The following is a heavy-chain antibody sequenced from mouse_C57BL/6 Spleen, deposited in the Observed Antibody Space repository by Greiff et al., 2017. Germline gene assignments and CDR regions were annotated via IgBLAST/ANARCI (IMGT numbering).Heavy chain of an antibody. CDR2: IYPGDGDT. D-gene: IGHD2-4*01. Sequence: VQLQQSGPELVKPGASVKISCKASGYAFSSSWMNWVKQRPGKGLEWIGRIYPGDGDTNYNGKFKGKATLTADKSSSTAYMQLSSLTSEDSAVYFCARGGITTLMDYWGQGTSVTVSS. J-gene: IGHJ4*01. CDR3: ARGGITTLMDY. CDR1: GYAFSSSW. V-gene: IGHV1-82*01.